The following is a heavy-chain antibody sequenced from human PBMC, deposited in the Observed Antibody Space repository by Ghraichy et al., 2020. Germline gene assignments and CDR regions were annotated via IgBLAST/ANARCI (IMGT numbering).Heavy chain of an antibody. CDR2: VDATGDT. V-gene: IGHV3-13*04. CDR3: AKASKYCTNDLCSTDNALDI. Sequence: GGSLRLSCVASGFSFSTFDMHWVRQVPGQGLEWVSAVDATGDTYYQDSVKGRFTISRENVKNSLYLQMNSPRAGDTAIYYCAKASKYCTNDLCSTDNALDILGRGTLVTVSS. J-gene: IGHJ3*02. CDR1: GFSFSTFD. D-gene: IGHD2-8*01.